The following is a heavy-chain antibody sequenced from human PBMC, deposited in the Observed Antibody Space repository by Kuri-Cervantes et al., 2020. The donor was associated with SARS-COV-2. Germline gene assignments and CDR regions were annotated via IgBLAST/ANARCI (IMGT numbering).Heavy chain of an antibody. D-gene: IGHD6-6*01. Sequence: ASVKVSCKASGYTFTSYYMHWVRQAPGQGLEWMGIINPSGGSTSYAQKFQGRVTMTRNTSISTAYMELSSLRSEDTAVYYCARSLAARKQQPPYYFDYWGQGTLVTVSS. V-gene: IGHV1-46*01. J-gene: IGHJ4*02. CDR1: GYTFTSYY. CDR3: ARSLAARKQQPPYYFDY. CDR2: INPSGGST.